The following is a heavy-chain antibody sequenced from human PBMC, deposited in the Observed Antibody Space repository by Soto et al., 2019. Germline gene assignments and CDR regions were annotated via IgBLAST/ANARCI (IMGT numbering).Heavy chain of an antibody. V-gene: IGHV4-38-2*01. J-gene: IGHJ6*02. CDR3: DSSSLYGMDV. CDR2: IYHSGTT. D-gene: IGHD4-4*01. Sequence: ASETLSLTYAVSGDSISSAYFWAWIRQPPGKELEWIGSIYHSGTTYYNPSFNSRVTISVDTSKNQFSLKVGSLTFAYTAVYYCDSSSLYGMDVWGQGTTVTVSS. CDR1: GDSISSAYF.